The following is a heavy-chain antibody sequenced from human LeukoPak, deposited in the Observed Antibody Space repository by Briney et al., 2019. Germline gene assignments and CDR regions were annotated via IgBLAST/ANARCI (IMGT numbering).Heavy chain of an antibody. V-gene: IGHV3-48*01. CDR1: GFTFSSYS. Sequence: GGSLRLSCAASGFTFSSYSMNWVRQAPGKGLEWISYISETSSFMYYADSVKGRFTISRDNAKNSLYLQMSSLRAEDTAVYYCARHFHAHYYDSSGLDYWGQGTLVTVSS. D-gene: IGHD3-22*01. CDR2: ISETSSFM. CDR3: ARHFHAHYYDSSGLDY. J-gene: IGHJ4*02.